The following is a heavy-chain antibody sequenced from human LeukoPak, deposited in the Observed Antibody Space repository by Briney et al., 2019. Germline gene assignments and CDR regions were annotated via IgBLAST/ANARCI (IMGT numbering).Heavy chain of an antibody. Sequence: PSETLSLTCTVSGGSISTYYWSWLRQPVGKGLEWIGRIHSSGSTKYNPSLESRVTMSLDTSKKQFSLTVTFMTAADTAVYYCARDAWSGSNTSEYFQHW. V-gene: IGHV4-4*07. CDR3: ARDAWSGSNTSEYFQH. CDR1: GGSISTYY. J-gene: IGHJ1*01. D-gene: IGHD1-26*01. CDR2: IHSSGST.